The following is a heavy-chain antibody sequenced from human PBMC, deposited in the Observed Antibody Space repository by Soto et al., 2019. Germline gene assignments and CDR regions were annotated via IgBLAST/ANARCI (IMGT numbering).Heavy chain of an antibody. CDR2: INPNSGGT. V-gene: IGHV1-2*04. Sequence: ASVKVSRKASGYTFTGYYMHWVRQAPGQGLEWMGWINPNSGGTNYAQKFQGWVTMTRDTSISTAYMELSRLRSDDTAVYYCARDRVAAAGTGGYYYYYGMDVWGQGTTVTVSS. J-gene: IGHJ6*02. CDR3: ARDRVAAAGTGGYYYYYGMDV. D-gene: IGHD6-13*01. CDR1: GYTFTGYY.